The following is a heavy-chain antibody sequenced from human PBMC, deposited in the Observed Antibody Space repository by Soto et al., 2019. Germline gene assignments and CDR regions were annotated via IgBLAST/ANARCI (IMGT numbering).Heavy chain of an antibody. CDR3: VRDYDSSGFYSGH. CDR2: TDSDGRST. V-gene: IGHV3-74*03. CDR1: GFTFSSYW. Sequence: GGSLRLSCAASGFTFSSYWMHWVRQSPGKGLVWVSQTDSDGRSTTYADTVKGRFTVSRDNAKNKLFLQMNSLRAEDTAVYYCVRDYDSSGFYSGHWGQGTLVTVSS. D-gene: IGHD3-22*01. J-gene: IGHJ4*02.